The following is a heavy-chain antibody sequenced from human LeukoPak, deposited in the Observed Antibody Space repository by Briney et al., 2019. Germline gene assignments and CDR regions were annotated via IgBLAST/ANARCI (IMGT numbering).Heavy chain of an antibody. D-gene: IGHD3-22*01. Sequence: GGSLRLSCAASGFTFSSYGMHWVRQAPGKGLEWVAVISYDGSNKYYADSVKGRFTISRDNSKNTLYLQMNSLRAEDTAVYYCAKDRGDYYDSSGYYSGGFDIWGQGTMVTVSS. CDR3: AKDRGDYYDSSGYYSGGFDI. CDR2: ISYDGSNK. CDR1: GFTFSSYG. V-gene: IGHV3-30*18. J-gene: IGHJ3*02.